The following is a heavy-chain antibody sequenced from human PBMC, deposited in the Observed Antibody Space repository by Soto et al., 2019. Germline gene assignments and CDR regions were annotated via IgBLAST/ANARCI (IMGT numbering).Heavy chain of an antibody. Sequence: GEFLKISCKGSGYSFTSYWIGWVRQMPGKGLEWMGIIYPGDSDTRYSPSFQGQVTISADNSISTAYLQWSSLKASDTAMYYCARHLIVRYYYYYGMDVWGQGTTVTVSS. CDR2: IYPGDSDT. V-gene: IGHV5-51*01. CDR1: GYSFTSYW. D-gene: IGHD3-16*02. J-gene: IGHJ6*02. CDR3: ARHLIVRYYYYYGMDV.